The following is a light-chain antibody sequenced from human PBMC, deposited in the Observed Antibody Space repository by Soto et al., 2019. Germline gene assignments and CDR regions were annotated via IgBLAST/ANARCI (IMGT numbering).Light chain of an antibody. CDR3: QQFGLSPT. V-gene: IGKV3-20*01. J-gene: IGKJ4*01. CDR2: GAS. Sequence: EIVMTQSPGTLSLSPGERATLSCRASQTISSTSLAWYRQRPGQAPRLLIYGASSRATGIPDRFSGSGSGTDFTLTISRLEPEDFAVYYCQQFGLSPTFGGGTKVEIK. CDR1: QTISSTS.